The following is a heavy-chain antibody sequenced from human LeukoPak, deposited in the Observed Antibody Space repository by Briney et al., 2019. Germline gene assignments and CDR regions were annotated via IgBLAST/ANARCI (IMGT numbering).Heavy chain of an antibody. D-gene: IGHD3-22*01. V-gene: IGHV3-74*01. J-gene: IGHJ4*02. Sequence: GGSLRLSCAASGFTFSSYWMHWVRQAPGKGLVWVSRINSDGSSTSYADSAKGRFTISRDNAKNTLYLQMNSLRAEDTAVYYCARVYYDSSGYSVVDYWGQGTLVTVSS. CDR3: ARVYYDSSGYSVVDY. CDR2: INSDGSST. CDR1: GFTFSSYW.